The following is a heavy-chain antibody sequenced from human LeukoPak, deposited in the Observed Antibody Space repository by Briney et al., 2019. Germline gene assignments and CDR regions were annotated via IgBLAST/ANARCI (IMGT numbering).Heavy chain of an antibody. CDR2: IKKDGSEK. D-gene: IGHD7-27*01. CDR1: GFTFSAYW. J-gene: IGHJ4*02. Sequence: GGSLRLSCAASGFTFSAYWMIWVRQAPGKGLEWVATIKKDGSEKYYVDSVKGRFTISRDNAKNSLYLQMNSLRAEDTGVYYCARNWGWFDYWGQGTLVTVSS. CDR3: ARNWGWFDY. V-gene: IGHV3-7*01.